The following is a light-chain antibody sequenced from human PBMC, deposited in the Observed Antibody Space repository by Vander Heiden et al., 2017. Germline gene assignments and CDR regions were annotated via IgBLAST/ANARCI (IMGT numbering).Light chain of an antibody. CDR3: QSYDSSNPVV. CDR1: SGSIASNY. V-gene: IGLV6-57*01. Sequence: NFMLTQPHSVSESPGKTVTISCTRSSGSIASNYVQWYQQRPGSSPTPVIYEDNQRPSGVPDRFSGSIDSSSNSASLTISGLKTEDEADYYGQSYDSSNPVVFGGGTKLTVL. CDR2: EDN. J-gene: IGLJ2*01.